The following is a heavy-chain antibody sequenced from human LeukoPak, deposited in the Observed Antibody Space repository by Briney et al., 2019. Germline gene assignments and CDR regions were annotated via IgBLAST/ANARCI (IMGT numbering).Heavy chain of an antibody. V-gene: IGHV4-59*12. CDR2: IYYSGST. CDR1: GGSISSYY. CDR3: ARVVLSTAGRPFDY. D-gene: IGHD5/OR15-5a*01. Sequence: SETLSLTCTVSGGSISSYYWSWIRQPPGKGLEWIGYIYYSGSTNYNPSLKSRVTISVDTSKNQFSLKLSSVTAADTAVYYCARVVLSTAGRPFDYWGQGTLVTVSS. J-gene: IGHJ4*02.